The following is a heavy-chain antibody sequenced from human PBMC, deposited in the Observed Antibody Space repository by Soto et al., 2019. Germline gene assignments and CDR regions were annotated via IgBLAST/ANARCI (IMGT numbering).Heavy chain of an antibody. CDR2: ITGGSGDT. CDR1: GFTFSTYV. CDR3: ANGSADTRPYYFEY. V-gene: IGHV3-23*01. D-gene: IGHD6-13*01. Sequence: EVQLLESGGGLVQPGGSLRVSCAASGFTFSTYVMSWVRQAPGKGLEWVSAITGGSGDTYHVDSVKGRFTISRDNTNNTLYLQMHSLRVEDAAVYYCANGSADTRPYYFEYWGRGAMVSVSS. J-gene: IGHJ4*02.